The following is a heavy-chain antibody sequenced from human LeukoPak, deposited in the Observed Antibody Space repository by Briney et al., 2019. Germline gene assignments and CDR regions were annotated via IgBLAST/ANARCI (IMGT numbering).Heavy chain of an antibody. Sequence: GGSLRLSCAASGFTFSSYAMSWVRQAPGKGLEWVSAISGSGGSTYYADSVKGRFTISRDNSKNTLYLQMNSLRAEDTAVYYCAKAFTGTVAGSRGFDHWGQGTLVSVSS. D-gene: IGHD6-19*01. J-gene: IGHJ4*02. V-gene: IGHV3-23*01. CDR3: AKAFTGTVAGSRGFDH. CDR2: ISGSGGST. CDR1: GFTFSSYA.